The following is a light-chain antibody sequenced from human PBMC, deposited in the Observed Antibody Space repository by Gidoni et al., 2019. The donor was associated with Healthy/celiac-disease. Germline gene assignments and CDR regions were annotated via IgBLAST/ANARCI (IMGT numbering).Light chain of an antibody. J-gene: IGKJ3*01. CDR3: QLEFT. CDR2: DPS. CDR1: QSVSSY. Sequence: EIVLTQSPATLSLSPGERATLSCRASQSVSSYLAWYQQKPGQAPWLLIYDPSNRATGTPAMFSGSGSGTDFTLTISSLEPEDFAVYYCQLEFTFAPRTKVDIK. V-gene: IGKV3-11*01.